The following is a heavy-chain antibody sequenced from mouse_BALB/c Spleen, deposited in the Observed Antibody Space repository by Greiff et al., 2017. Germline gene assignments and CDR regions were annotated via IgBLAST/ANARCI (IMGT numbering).Heavy chain of an antibody. D-gene: IGHD1-1*01. CDR2: IYPGDGST. J-gene: IGHJ2*01. CDR3: ARRGSSYGDYFDY. V-gene: IGHV1S56*01. Sequence: VQLQESGPELVKPGASVKMSCKASGYTFTSYYIHWVKQRPGQGLEWIGWIYPGDGSTKYNEKFKGKTTLTADKSSSTAYMLLSSLTSEDSAIYFCARRGSSYGDYFDYWGQGTTLTVSS. CDR1: GYTFTSYY.